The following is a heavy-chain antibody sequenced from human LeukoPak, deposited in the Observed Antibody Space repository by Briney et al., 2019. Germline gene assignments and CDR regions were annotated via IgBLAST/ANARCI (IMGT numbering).Heavy chain of an antibody. J-gene: IGHJ4*02. V-gene: IGHV6-1*01. CDR2: TYYRSKWYN. Sequence: SQTLSLTCAISGDSVSTNSVGWNWIRQSPSRGLEWLGRTYYRSKWYNDYAVSVKSRITINPDASKNQFSLQLKSVTPEDTAVYYCARELDGYNSWPLDYWGQGTLVSVSS. CDR3: ARELDGYNSWPLDY. D-gene: IGHD5-24*01. CDR1: GDSVSTNSVG.